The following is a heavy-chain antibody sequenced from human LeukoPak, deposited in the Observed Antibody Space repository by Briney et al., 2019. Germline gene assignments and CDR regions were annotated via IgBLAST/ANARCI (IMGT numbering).Heavy chain of an antibody. CDR3: AKDEWVGGRNFLDY. CDR1: GFGFRAYD. CDR2: MRGSGVIT. Sequence: GGSLRLSCAASGFGFRAYDMSWVRQAPGKGLEWVSRMRGSGVITFYADSVRGRFTISRDNSRNMLYLQMDSLRAEDTAVYCAKDEWVGGRNFLDYWGQGALVTVSS. J-gene: IGHJ4*02. V-gene: IGHV3-23*01. D-gene: IGHD1-26*01.